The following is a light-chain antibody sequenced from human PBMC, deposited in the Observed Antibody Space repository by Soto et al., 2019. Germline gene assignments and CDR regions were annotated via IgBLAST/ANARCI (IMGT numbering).Light chain of an antibody. CDR2: AAS. CDR3: QKYDSAPQT. CDR1: QTIGTY. V-gene: IGKV1-27*01. J-gene: IGKJ1*01. Sequence: DIEMTQSPSSLSASIGDRVTINCRASQTIGTYLNWFQQKPGKAPKVMISAASTLQSGVPSRFSGSGSGTDCTLTISSLQPEDVATYYCQKYDSAPQTLGQGTKVDIK.